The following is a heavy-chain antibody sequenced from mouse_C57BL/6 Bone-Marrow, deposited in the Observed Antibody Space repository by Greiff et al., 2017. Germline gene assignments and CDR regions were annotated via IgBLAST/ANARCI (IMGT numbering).Heavy chain of an antibody. CDR3: ARRDYYYGKGY. V-gene: IGHV1-9*01. J-gene: IGHJ2*01. D-gene: IGHD1-1*01. CDR1: GYTFTGYW. Sequence: VQLQQSGAELMKPGASVKLSCKATGYTFTGYWIEWVKQRPGHGLEWIGEILPGSGSTNYNAKFKGKDTFTADTSSNTVYMQLSSLTTEDSAIYYCARRDYYYGKGYWGQGTTLTVSS. CDR2: ILPGSGST.